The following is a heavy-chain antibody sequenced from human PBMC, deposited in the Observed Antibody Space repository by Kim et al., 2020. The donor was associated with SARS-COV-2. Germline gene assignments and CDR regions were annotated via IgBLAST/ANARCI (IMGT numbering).Heavy chain of an antibody. CDR1: VGSFSGYH. CDR2: INHSGAT. J-gene: IGHJ6*02. D-gene: IGHD3-3*01. Sequence: SETLSLRCAVYVGSFSGYHWTWIRQPPGKGLEWIGEINHSGATNYNPSLKSRVAISVDTSKNQFSLKLNSVTAADTAVYFCARGRAGVVPSHILGIGPYYHYYAMDVWGQGTTVTVSS. CDR3: ARGRAGVVPSHILGIGPYYHYYAMDV. V-gene: IGHV4-34*01.